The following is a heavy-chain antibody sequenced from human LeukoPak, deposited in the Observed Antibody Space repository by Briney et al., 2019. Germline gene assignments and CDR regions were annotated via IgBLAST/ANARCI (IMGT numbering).Heavy chain of an antibody. J-gene: IGHJ4*02. CDR3: ARDIAAAGDY. CDR2: IYHSGST. D-gene: IGHD6-13*01. V-gene: IGHV4-38-2*02. CDR1: GYSISSNYY. Sequence: SETLSLTCTVSGYSISSNYYWGWIRQPPGKGLEWIGSIYHSGSTYYNPSLKSRVTISVDTSKNQFSLKLSSVTAADTAVYYCARDIAAAGDYWGQGTLVTVSS.